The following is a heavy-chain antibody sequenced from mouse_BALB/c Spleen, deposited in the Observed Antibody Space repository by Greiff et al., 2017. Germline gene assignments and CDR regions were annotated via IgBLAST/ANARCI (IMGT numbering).Heavy chain of an antibody. CDR3: ARCRYEAMDY. CDR2: IYPGDGDT. D-gene: IGHD2-14*01. Sequence: VKLVESGPELVKPGASVKISCKASGYAFSSSWMNWVKQRPGQGLEWIGRIYPGDGDTNYNGKFKGKATLTADKSSSTAYMQLSSLTSVDSAVYFCARCRYEAMDYWGQGTSVTVSS. V-gene: IGHV1-82*01. J-gene: IGHJ4*01. CDR1: GYAFSSSW.